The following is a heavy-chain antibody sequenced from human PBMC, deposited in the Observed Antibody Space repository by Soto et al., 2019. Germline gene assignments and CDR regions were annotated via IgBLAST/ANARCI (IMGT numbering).Heavy chain of an antibody. CDR1: GGSVSSGSYY. V-gene: IGHV4-61*01. CDR3: ARQGGVSPAG. J-gene: IGHJ4*02. D-gene: IGHD2-2*01. CDR2: IYYSGST. Sequence: QVQLQESGPGLVKPSETLSLTCTVSGGSVSSGSYYWSWSRQPPGKGLEWIGYIYYSGSTNYNPSLKSRVPISVDTSKNQFSLKLSSVTAADTAVYYCARQGGVSPAGWGQGTLVTVSS.